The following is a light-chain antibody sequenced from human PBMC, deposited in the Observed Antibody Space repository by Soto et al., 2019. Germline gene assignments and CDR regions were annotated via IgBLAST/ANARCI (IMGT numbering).Light chain of an antibody. CDR1: QSVSTNY. CDR3: QQYGNSPWA. CDR2: GAS. J-gene: IGKJ1*01. V-gene: IGKV3-20*01. Sequence: EIVLTQSPGTLSLSPGERATLSCRASQSVSTNYLARYQQKPGQAPRLLIYGASSRATGIPDRFSGSGSGTDFPLTISRLEPEDFAVYYCQQYGNSPWAFGQGTKVEIK.